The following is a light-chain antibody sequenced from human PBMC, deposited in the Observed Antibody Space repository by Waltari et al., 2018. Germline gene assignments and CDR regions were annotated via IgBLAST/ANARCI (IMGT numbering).Light chain of an antibody. V-gene: IGLV10-54*04. Sequence: QAGLTQPPSVSKGLRQTATLTCPGNSNNVGNQGAAWLQQHQGHPPKPLSYRNNNRPSGISERFSASRSGNTASLNITGLQPEDEADYYCSAWDSSLSAWVFGGGTKLTVL. J-gene: IGLJ3*02. CDR1: SNNVGNQG. CDR3: SAWDSSLSAWV. CDR2: RNN.